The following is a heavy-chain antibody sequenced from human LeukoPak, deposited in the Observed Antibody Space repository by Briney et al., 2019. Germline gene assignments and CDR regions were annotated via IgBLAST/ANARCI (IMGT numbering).Heavy chain of an antibody. Sequence: SETLSLTCTVSGGSIISYYWSWIRQSPQKGLEWIAYIHSSGKTNYNPSLKSRVTISVDTSKNQFSLKVTSMTAADTGVYYCARTLYDSGGYYSYGAFDVWGQGTMVTVSS. J-gene: IGHJ3*01. CDR1: GGSIISYY. CDR3: ARTLYDSGGYYSYGAFDV. CDR2: IHSSGKT. V-gene: IGHV4-59*01. D-gene: IGHD3-22*01.